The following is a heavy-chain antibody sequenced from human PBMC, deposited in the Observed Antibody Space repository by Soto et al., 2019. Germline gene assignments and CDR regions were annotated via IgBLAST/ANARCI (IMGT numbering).Heavy chain of an antibody. CDR3: AKVPVGATGRFDY. Sequence: GGSLRLSCAGSGFTFSNYAMSWVRQAPGKGLAWVSAISGSGGSTYYADSVRGRFTISRDNSKNTLYLQMNSLRAEDAALYYCAKVPVGATGRFDYWGQGTLVTVSS. CDR1: GFTFSNYA. V-gene: IGHV3-23*01. CDR2: ISGSGGST. J-gene: IGHJ4*02. D-gene: IGHD1-26*01.